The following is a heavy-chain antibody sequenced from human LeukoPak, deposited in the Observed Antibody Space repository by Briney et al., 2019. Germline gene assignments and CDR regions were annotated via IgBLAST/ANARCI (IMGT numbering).Heavy chain of an antibody. D-gene: IGHD6-19*01. CDR2: IKSKTDGGTV. J-gene: IGHJ4*02. CDR3: ATYGSGSCLRY. Sequence: GGSLRLSCAASGFTFNSAWMSWVRQAPGKGLEWVGRIKSKTDGGTVDYDAPVKDRFTISRDDSKNTLYLQINSLKTEDTAVYYCATYGSGSCLRYWGQGTLVPVSS. CDR1: GFTFNSAW. V-gene: IGHV3-15*01.